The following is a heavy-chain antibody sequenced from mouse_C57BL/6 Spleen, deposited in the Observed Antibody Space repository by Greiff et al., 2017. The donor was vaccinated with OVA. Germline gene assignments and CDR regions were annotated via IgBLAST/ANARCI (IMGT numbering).Heavy chain of an antibody. CDR2: INPSNGGT. CDR1: GYTFTSYW. D-gene: IGHD1-1*01. J-gene: IGHJ3*01. Sequence: QVQLQQSGTELVKPGASVKLSCKASGYTFTSYWMHWVKQRPGQGLEWIGNINPSNGGTNYNEKFKSKATLTVDKSSSTAYMQLSSLTSEDSAVYYCALITTVVAHFAYWGQGTLVTVSA. CDR3: ALITTVVAHFAY. V-gene: IGHV1-53*01.